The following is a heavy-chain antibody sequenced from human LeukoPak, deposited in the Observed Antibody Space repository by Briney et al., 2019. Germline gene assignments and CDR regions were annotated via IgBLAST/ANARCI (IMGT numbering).Heavy chain of an antibody. CDR2: INPNSGGT. V-gene: IGHV1-2*02. J-gene: IGHJ4*02. D-gene: IGHD5-18*01. Sequence: GASVKVSCKASGYTFTGYYMHWVRQAPGQGLEWMGWINPNSGGTNYAQKFQGRVTMTRDTSISTAYMELSRLRSDDTAVYYCARDNGDTAMVPFDYWGQGTLVTVSS. CDR1: GYTFTGYY. CDR3: ARDNGDTAMVPFDY.